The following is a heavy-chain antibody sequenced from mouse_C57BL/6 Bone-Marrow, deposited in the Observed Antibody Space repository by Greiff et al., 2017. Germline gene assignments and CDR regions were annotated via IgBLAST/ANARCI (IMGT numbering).Heavy chain of an antibody. CDR1: GYTFTSYD. CDR2: IYPRDGST. D-gene: IGHD2-5*01. Sequence: VQRVESGPELVKPGASVKLSCKASGYTFTSYDINWVKQRPGQGLEWIGWIYPRDGSTKYNEKFKGKATLTVDTSSSTAYMELHSLTSEDSAVYFCARSTIVTTFDYWGQGTTLTVSS. V-gene: IGHV1-85*01. J-gene: IGHJ2*01. CDR3: ARSTIVTTFDY.